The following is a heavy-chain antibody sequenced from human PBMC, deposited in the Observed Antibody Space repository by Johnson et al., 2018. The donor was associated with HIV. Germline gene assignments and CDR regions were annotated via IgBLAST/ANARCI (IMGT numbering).Heavy chain of an antibody. V-gene: IGHV3-30*04. Sequence: QVQLVESGGGVVQPGRSLRLSCAASGFTFSSYAMHWVRQAPGKGLEWVAIISYDGSNKYYADSVKGRFTISRDNSKNTLYLQMNRLSAEDTAVYYCARDSGKKRSSSPGPDAFDIWGQGTMVTVSS. CDR1: GFTFSSYA. CDR2: ISYDGSNK. CDR3: ARDSGKKRSSSPGPDAFDI. D-gene: IGHD6-6*01. J-gene: IGHJ3*02.